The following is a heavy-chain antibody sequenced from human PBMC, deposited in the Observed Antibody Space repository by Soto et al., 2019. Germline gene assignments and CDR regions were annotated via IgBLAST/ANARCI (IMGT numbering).Heavy chain of an antibody. D-gene: IGHD1-20*01. J-gene: IGHJ6*02. Sequence: QVQLVQSGAEVKKPGASVKVSCKASGYTFTSYGISWVRQAPGQGLEWMGWISAYNGNTNYAQKLQGRVTMTTDTATSTAYMELRSLRSDDTAVYXCXXXXNWNDGGYYYYGMDVWGQGTTVTVSS. V-gene: IGHV1-18*01. CDR2: ISAYNGNT. CDR1: GYTFTSYG. CDR3: XXXXNWNDGGYYYYGMDV.